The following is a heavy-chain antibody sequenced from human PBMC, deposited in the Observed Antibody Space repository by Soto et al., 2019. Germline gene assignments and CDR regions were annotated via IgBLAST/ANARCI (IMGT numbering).Heavy chain of an antibody. J-gene: IGHJ4*02. CDR1: GFTFGDYA. CDR2: IRSKAYGGTT. V-gene: IGHV3-49*03. D-gene: IGHD6-13*01. Sequence: GGTLRLSCTASGFTFGDYAMSWFRQAPGKGLEWVGFIRSKAYGGTTEYAASVKGRFTISRDDSKSIAYLQMNSLKTEDTAVYYCTSEDSSSGYFTYRGQGSLVTVSS. CDR3: TSEDSSSGYFTY.